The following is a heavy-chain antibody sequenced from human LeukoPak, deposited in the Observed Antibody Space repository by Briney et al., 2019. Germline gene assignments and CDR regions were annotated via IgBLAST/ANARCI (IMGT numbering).Heavy chain of an antibody. Sequence: SETLSLTCTVSGVSINSHYWSWIRQPPGKGLEWIGYIYYSGSTNYNPSLKSRVTISVDTSKNQFSLKLSSVAAADTAVYYCARAFDSPTTYGDFTYYFDYWGQGTLVTVSS. D-gene: IGHD4-17*01. CDR1: GVSINSHY. CDR3: ARAFDSPTTYGDFTYYFDY. CDR2: IYYSGST. J-gene: IGHJ4*02. V-gene: IGHV4-59*11.